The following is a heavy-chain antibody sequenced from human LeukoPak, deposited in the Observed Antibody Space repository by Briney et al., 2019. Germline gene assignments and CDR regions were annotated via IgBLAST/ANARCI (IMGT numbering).Heavy chain of an antibody. CDR2: FDGNGPNT. D-gene: IGHD2-8*02. V-gene: IGHV3-23*01. CDR1: RFTFSSFA. J-gene: IGHJ4*02. CDR3: AKPRTTGLGWAQFDY. Sequence: TGGSLRLSCAASRFTFSSFAMTWVRQAPGKGLEWVSGFDGNGPNTYYADSVKGRWTISRDNSRNTLYLEMNSLRPEDTAIYYCAKPRTTGLGWAQFDYWGQGSLVTVSS.